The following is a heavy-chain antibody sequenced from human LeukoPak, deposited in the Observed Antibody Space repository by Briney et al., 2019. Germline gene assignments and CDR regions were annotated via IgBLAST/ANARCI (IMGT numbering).Heavy chain of an antibody. CDR3: AREGGINTWGDGYGIAYFDY. CDR2: IYHSGST. J-gene: IGHJ4*02. CDR1: GYSISSGYY. D-gene: IGHD5-24*01. Sequence: NPSETLSLTCTVSGYSISSGYYWGWIRQPPGKGLEWIGSIYHSGSTYYNPSLKSRVTISVNTSKNQFSLKLSSVTAADTAVYYCAREGGINTWGDGYGIAYFDYWGQGTLVTVSS. V-gene: IGHV4-38-2*02.